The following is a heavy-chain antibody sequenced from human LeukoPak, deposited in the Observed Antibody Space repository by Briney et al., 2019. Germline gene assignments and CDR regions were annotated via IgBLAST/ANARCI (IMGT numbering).Heavy chain of an antibody. CDR2: IYSGGTT. V-gene: IGHV3-53*01. CDR3: ARGYSGYFYY. CDR1: GFTVSSNY. D-gene: IGHD5-12*01. Sequence: GGSLRLSCAASGFTVSSNYMSWVRQAPGKGLEWVSVIYSGGTTYYADSVKGRFTISRDNSNNTLYLQMNSLRAEDTAVYYCARGYSGYFYYWGQGTLVTVSS. J-gene: IGHJ4*02.